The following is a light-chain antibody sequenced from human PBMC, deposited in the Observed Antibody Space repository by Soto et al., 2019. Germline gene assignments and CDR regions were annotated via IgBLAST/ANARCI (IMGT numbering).Light chain of an antibody. CDR1: QSVSSY. CDR2: DAS. CDR3: QQRSNWPSSIT. J-gene: IGKJ5*01. V-gene: IGKV3-11*01. Sequence: EIVFAQSPATLSLSPGERATLSSRGGQSVSSYLAWYQQKLGQPPRLILYDASKRATGIPARFSGSGSGTDFTLTISTLEPEDFAVYYCQQRSNWPSSITFGQGTRLEIK.